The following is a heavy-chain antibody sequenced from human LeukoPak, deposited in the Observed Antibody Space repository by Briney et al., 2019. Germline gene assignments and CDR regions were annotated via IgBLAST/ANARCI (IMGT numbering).Heavy chain of an antibody. CDR1: GGTFSSYA. J-gene: IGHJ4*02. D-gene: IGHD2-2*01. CDR2: IIPIFGTA. V-gene: IGHV1-69*05. CDR3: ARDGWSSTSCCAFDY. Sequence: ASVKVSCKASGGTFSSYAISWLRQAPGQGLEWMGGIIPIFGTANYAQKFQGRVTITTDESTSTAYMELSSLRSEDTAVYYCARDGWSSTSCCAFDYWGQGTLVTVSS.